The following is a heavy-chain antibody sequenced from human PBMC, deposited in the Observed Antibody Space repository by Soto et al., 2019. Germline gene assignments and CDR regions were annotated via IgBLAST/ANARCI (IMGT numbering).Heavy chain of an antibody. CDR3: AKERDSGTYFDY. V-gene: IGHV3-23*01. Sequence: EVQLLESGGGLVQPGGSLRLSCAASGITFSSYAMSWVRQAPGKGLEWVSAISASGGSTYSADSVKGRFTISRDNSKNTLYLQMNSLRAEDTAIYYCAKERDSGTYFDYWGQGTLVTVSS. J-gene: IGHJ4*02. CDR1: GITFSSYA. CDR2: ISASGGST. D-gene: IGHD5-12*01.